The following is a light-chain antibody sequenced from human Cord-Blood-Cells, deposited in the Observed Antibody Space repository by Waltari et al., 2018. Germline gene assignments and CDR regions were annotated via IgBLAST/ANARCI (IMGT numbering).Light chain of an antibody. CDR2: DVS. CDR1: SSDVGGYNY. Sequence: QSALTQPAPASGSPGQSITISCTGTSSDVGGYNYVPWYQQHPGKAPKLMIYDVSKRPSGVSNCFSGSKSGNTASLTISGLQAEDEADYYCSSYTSSSTWVFGGGTKLTVL. J-gene: IGLJ3*02. V-gene: IGLV2-14*01. CDR3: SSYTSSSTWV.